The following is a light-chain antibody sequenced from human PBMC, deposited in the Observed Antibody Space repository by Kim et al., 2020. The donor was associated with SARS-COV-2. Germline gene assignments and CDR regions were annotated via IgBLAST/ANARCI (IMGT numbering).Light chain of an antibody. V-gene: IGKV3-20*01. CDR1: QSVGKNY. J-gene: IGKJ4*01. CDR2: DAS. CDR3: QQYATSPLT. Sequence: LSPGERATLSCRASQSVGKNYLAWFQQKPGQTPRLLIYDASTRATGIPDSFSGSGSGTDFTLTITRVEPEDFAVYYCQQYATSPLTFGGGTKV.